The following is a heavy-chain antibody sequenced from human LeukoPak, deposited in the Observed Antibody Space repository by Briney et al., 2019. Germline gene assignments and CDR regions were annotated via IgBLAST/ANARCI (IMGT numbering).Heavy chain of an antibody. CDR1: GFTFSSYG. D-gene: IGHD3-22*01. CDR2: IWYDGSNK. V-gene: IGHV3-33*01. J-gene: IGHJ4*02. CDR3: ARGVLYYDSSGYHDY. Sequence: GRSLRLSCAASGFTFSSYGMHWVHQAPGKGLEWVAVIWYDGSNKYYADSVKGRFTISRDNSKNTLYLQMNCLRAEDTAVYYCARGVLYYDSSGYHDYWGQGTLVTVSS.